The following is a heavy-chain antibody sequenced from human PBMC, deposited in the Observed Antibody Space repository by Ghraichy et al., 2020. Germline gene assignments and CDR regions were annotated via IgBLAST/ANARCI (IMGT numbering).Heavy chain of an antibody. CDR3: ARGKHAGAFDF. CDR2: ISAYTNKT. J-gene: IGHJ4*02. Sequence: ASVKVSCKTSGYTFTNYGIYWVRQAPGQGLEYMGWISAYTNKTNYVEKFQGRVTMTTEPSTSTAYMEVRNLRSDDTAVFYCARGKHAGAFDFWGQGTLVTDSS. D-gene: IGHD7-27*01. V-gene: IGHV1-18*01. CDR1: GYTFTNYG.